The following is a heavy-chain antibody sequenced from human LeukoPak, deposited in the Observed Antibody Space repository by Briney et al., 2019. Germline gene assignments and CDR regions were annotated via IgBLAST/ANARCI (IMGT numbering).Heavy chain of an antibody. V-gene: IGHV4-4*07. D-gene: IGHD2-21*01. Sequence: SETLSLTCTASGASVTTSYWSWIRQSAGKGLEWIGRVYISGDTKYNPSLMGRVFMSLDVSKGQFSLNLRSVTAADTAVYFCARLIAEVGRGTNYFDTWGQGTPVTVSS. CDR1: GASVTTSY. CDR3: ARLIAEVGRGTNYFDT. CDR2: VYISGDT. J-gene: IGHJ4*02.